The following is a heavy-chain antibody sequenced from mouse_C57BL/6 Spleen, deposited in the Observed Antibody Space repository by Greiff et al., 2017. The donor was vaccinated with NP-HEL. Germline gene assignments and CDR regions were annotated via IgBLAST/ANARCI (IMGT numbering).Heavy chain of an antibody. CDR1: GYTFTSYW. J-gene: IGHJ2*01. V-gene: IGHV1-50*01. CDR2: IDPSDSYT. CDR3: ARYYGSNYYFDY. Sequence: QVQLQQPGAELVKPGASVKLSCKASGYTFTSYWMQWVKQRPGQGLEWIGEIDPSDSYTNYNQKFKGKATLTVDTSSSTAYMQLSSLTSEDSAVYYCARYYGSNYYFDYWGQGTTLTVSS. D-gene: IGHD1-1*01.